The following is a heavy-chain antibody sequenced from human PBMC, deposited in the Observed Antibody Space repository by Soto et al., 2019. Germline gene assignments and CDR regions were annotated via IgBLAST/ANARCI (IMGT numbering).Heavy chain of an antibody. CDR1: GDSINTNNW. CDR3: ARDTHWGLGD. V-gene: IGHV4-4*02. Sequence: QVQLQESGPGLVKPSETLSLTCAVSGDSINTNNWWSWVRQPPGRGLEWIGEIYHTGSTNYNPSLXXRVTISADRSKNQLSLRLNSVPAADTAVYFCARDTHWGLGDWGQGTLVIVSS. CDR2: IYHTGST. J-gene: IGHJ4*02. D-gene: IGHD7-27*01.